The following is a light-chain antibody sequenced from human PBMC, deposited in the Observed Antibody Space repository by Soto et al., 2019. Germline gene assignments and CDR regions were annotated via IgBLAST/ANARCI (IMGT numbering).Light chain of an antibody. Sequence: QSALTQPASVSGSPGQSITISCTGTSSDVGGYNYVSWYQQHPGKAPKLMIYEVTNRPSGVYNRFSCSKSGNTASLTISGLHAADEAEYYCSSYTSSSTLLVFGGGTKLTVL. CDR2: EVT. CDR1: SSDVGGYNY. CDR3: SSYTSSSTLLV. J-gene: IGLJ3*02. V-gene: IGLV2-14*01.